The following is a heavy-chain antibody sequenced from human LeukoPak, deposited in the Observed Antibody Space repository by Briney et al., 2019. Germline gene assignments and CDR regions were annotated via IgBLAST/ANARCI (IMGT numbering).Heavy chain of an antibody. CDR2: ITTSGGST. CDR1: GFTFNNCA. Sequence: GWSVSLSCMASGFTFNNCAMSWVRQAPGKGLDWVSAITTSGGSTYYGYSVKGRFTISRDNPKNTLYLQMNSLSAEDTAVYYCASSRDASYSVEIDYWGQGTLVTVSS. J-gene: IGHJ4*02. V-gene: IGHV3-23*01. D-gene: IGHD1-26*01. CDR3: ASSRDASYSVEIDY.